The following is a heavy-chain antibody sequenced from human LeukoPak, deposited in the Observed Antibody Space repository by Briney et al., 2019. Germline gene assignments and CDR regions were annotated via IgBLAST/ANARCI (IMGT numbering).Heavy chain of an antibody. CDR1: GYTFTSYG. CDR3: ARDPMGGLEDSSGSFDY. V-gene: IGHV1-18*01. J-gene: IGHJ4*02. Sequence: ASVKVSCKAPGYTFTSYGISWVRQAPGQGLEWMGWISAYNGNTNYAQKLQGRVTMTTDTSTSTAYMELRSLRSDDTAVYYCARDPMGGLEDSSGSFDYWGQGTLVTVSS. CDR2: ISAYNGNT. D-gene: IGHD6-19*01.